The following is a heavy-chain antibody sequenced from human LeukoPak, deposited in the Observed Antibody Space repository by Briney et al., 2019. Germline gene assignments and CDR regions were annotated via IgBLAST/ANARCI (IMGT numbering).Heavy chain of an antibody. CDR3: AREPSGGYCSSSSCSRYFQH. Sequence: PGGSLRLSRAASGFIFSGYSMNWVRQAPGKGLEWVSSISASDTYINYADSLKGRFTISRDNAKNSLYLQMNSLRAEDTAVYYCAREPSGGYCSSSSCSRYFQHWGQGTLVTVSS. V-gene: IGHV3-21*01. CDR2: ISASDTYI. J-gene: IGHJ1*01. D-gene: IGHD2-2*01. CDR1: GFIFSGYS.